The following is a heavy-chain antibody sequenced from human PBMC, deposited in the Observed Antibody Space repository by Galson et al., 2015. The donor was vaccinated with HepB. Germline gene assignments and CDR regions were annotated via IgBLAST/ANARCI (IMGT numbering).Heavy chain of an antibody. V-gene: IGHV3-64D*06. Sequence: SLRLSCAASGFTFSSYAMHWVRQAPGKGLEYVSAISSNGGSTYYADSVKGRFTISRDNSKNTLYLQMSSLRAEDTAVYYCVKEESKYSDGMDVWGQGTTVTVSS. CDR1: GFTFSSYA. CDR3: VKEESKYSDGMDV. D-gene: IGHD2-21*01. J-gene: IGHJ6*02. CDR2: ISSNGGST.